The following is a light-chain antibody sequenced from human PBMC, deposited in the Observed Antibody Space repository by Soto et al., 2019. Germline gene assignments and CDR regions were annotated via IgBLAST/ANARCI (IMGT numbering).Light chain of an antibody. CDR2: KAS. CDR1: QTISSW. CDR3: QHYNSYSEA. V-gene: IGKV1-5*03. J-gene: IGKJ1*01. Sequence: GDRVTITCRASQTISSWLAWYQQKPGKAPKLLIYKASTLKSGVPSRFSGSGSGTEFTLTISSLQPDDFATYYCQHYNSYSEAFGQGTNV.